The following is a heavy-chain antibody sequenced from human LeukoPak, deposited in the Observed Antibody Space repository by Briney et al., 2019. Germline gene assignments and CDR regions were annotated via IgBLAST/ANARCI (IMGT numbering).Heavy chain of an antibody. CDR2: INPTSFGT. CDR1: GYTFTGYY. D-gene: IGHD6-19*01. V-gene: IGHV1-2*02. Sequence: ASVKVSCKASGYTFTGYYIHWVRQAPGQGLEWMGWINPTSFGTKYEQKFQGRVTMTRDTSINTDYMELSDLRSDDTAVYYCARFRGSGWYSFDLWGQGTLVTVSS. CDR3: ARFRGSGWYSFDL. J-gene: IGHJ5*02.